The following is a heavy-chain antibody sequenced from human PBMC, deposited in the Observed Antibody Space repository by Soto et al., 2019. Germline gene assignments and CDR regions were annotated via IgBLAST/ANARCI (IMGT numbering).Heavy chain of an antibody. CDR2: IDPSDSYT. CDR3: ASGYSGYAKEPSLYYYYYGMDV. Sequence: GESLKISCKGSGYSFTSYWISWVRQMPGKGLEWVGRIDPSDSYTNYSPSFQGHVTISADKPISTAYLQWSSLKASDTAMYYCASGYSGYAKEPSLYYYYYGMDVWGQGTTVTVSS. D-gene: IGHD5-12*01. J-gene: IGHJ6*02. V-gene: IGHV5-10-1*01. CDR1: GYSFTSYW.